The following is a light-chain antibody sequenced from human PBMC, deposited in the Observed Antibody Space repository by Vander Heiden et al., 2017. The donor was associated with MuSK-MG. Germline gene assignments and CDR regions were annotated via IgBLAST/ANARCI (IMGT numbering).Light chain of an antibody. CDR3: QQSYSCPL. V-gene: IGKV1-39*01. CDR1: QSIHSY. Sequence: DIQMTQSPSSLSASVGDRVTITCRASQSIHSYLNWYQQRPGKAPKLLIYAASRWQSGVPSRSSGSGSGTDFTLTSSRLQPEDFATYYWQQSYSCPLFRHGTKVEI. J-gene: IGKJ3*01. CDR2: AAS.